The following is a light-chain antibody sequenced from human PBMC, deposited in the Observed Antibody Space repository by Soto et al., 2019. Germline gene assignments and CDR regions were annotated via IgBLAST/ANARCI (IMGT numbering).Light chain of an antibody. V-gene: IGLV2-14*01. Sequence: QSALTQPASVSGSPGQSITISCTGTSSDVGGYNYVSWYQQHPGKAPKLMIYEVSNRPSGVSNRFSGSKSGNTASLTISGLQAEDVTDYSCHSYATSRTMVFGGGTKLTVL. J-gene: IGLJ2*01. CDR2: EVS. CDR1: SSDVGGYNY. CDR3: HSYATSRTMV.